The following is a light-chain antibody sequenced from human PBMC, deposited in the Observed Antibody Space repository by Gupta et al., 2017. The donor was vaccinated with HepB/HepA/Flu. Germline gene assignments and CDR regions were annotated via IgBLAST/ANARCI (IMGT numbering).Light chain of an antibody. CDR2: WAS. Sequence: IVMTQSPDSLTVSLGERATINCKSSQSVLYSSNNKNYLAWYQQKPGQPPKLLIYWASTRESGVPDRFSGSGSGTDFTLTISSLQAEDVAVYYCQQYYSTPMRSFGQGTKLEIK. J-gene: IGKJ2*04. CDR3: QQYYSTPMRS. CDR1: QSVLYSSNNKNY. V-gene: IGKV4-1*01.